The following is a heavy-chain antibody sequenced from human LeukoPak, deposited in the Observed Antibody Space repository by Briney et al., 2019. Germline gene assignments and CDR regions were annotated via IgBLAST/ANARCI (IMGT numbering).Heavy chain of an antibody. CDR2: IYPGDSDT. V-gene: IGHV5-51*01. Sequence: GESLKISCKSSGCSFTNYWIGWVRQMPGKGLEWMGVIYPGDSDTRYSPSFQGQVTISADKSISTAYLQWSSLKASDTAMYYCARPKYSSSWYGGFHYWGQGTLVTVSS. CDR1: GCSFTNYW. J-gene: IGHJ4*02. D-gene: IGHD6-13*01. CDR3: ARPKYSSSWYGGFHY.